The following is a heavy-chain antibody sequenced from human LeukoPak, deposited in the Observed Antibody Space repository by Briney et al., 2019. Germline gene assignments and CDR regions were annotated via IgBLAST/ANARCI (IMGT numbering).Heavy chain of an antibody. J-gene: IGHJ3*02. CDR1: GFTFSSYA. CDR3: AKAKGSSSSWYAFDI. D-gene: IGHD6-13*01. Sequence: GGSLRLSCAASGFTFSSYAMSWVRQAPGKGLEWVSAISGSGGSTYYADSVKGRFTISRGNSKNTLYLQMNSLRAEDTAVYYCAKAKGSSSSWYAFDIWGQGTMVTVSS. V-gene: IGHV3-23*01. CDR2: ISGSGGST.